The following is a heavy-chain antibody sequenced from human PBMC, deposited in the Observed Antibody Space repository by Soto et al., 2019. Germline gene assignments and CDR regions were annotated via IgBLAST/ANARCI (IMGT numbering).Heavy chain of an antibody. V-gene: IGHV1-18*01. Sequence: GASVKVSCKASGYTFTSYGISWVRQAPGQGLEWMGWISAYNGNTNYAQKLQGRVTMTTDTSTSTAYMELRSLRSDDTAVYYCARDYYDSSGYLGDFDYWGQGTLVTVSS. CDR1: GYTFTSYG. CDR2: ISAYNGNT. D-gene: IGHD3-22*01. CDR3: ARDYYDSSGYLGDFDY. J-gene: IGHJ4*02.